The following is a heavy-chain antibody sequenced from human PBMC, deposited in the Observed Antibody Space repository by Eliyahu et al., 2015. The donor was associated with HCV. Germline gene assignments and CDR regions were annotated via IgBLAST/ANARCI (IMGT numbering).Heavy chain of an antibody. J-gene: IGHJ4*02. CDR1: GGSISSSSYY. D-gene: IGHD3-10*01. V-gene: IGHV4-39*01. CDR2: IYYSGST. CDR3: ARLTAYLGLLWFGESRLADY. Sequence: QLQLQESGPGLVKPSETLSLTCTVSGGSISSSSYYWGWIRQPPGKGLEWIGSIYYSGSTYYNPSLKSRVTISVDTSKNQFSLKLSSVTAADTAVYYCARLTAYLGLLWFGESRLADYWGQGTLVTVSS.